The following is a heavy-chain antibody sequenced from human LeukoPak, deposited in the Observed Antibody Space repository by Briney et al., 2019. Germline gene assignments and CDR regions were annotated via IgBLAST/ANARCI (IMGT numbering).Heavy chain of an antibody. J-gene: IGHJ6*02. Sequence: SETLSLTCTVSGDSISSYYWSWIRQPPGKGLEWIGYIYYSGSTNYNPSLKSRVTISVDTSKNQFSLKLSSVTAADTAVYYCARVVRNDYGVNYYYYGMDVWGQGTTVTVSS. D-gene: IGHD4-17*01. CDR1: GDSISSYY. CDR3: ARVVRNDYGVNYYYYGMDV. V-gene: IGHV4-59*12. CDR2: IYYSGST.